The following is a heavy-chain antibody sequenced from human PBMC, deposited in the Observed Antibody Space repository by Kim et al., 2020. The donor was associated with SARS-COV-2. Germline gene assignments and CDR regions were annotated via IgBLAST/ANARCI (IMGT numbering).Heavy chain of an antibody. Sequence: GGSLRLSCAASGFTFSRYWMNWVRQAPGKGLEWVANVNQDGSFIYYVDSVKGRFTISRDNAKNSLHLQMNSLRAEDTAVYYCASDWNDEAACRGQGTLVTVSS. CDR3: ASDWNDEAAC. CDR2: VNQDGSFI. CDR1: GFTFSRYW. J-gene: IGHJ4*02. V-gene: IGHV3-7*03. D-gene: IGHD1-1*01.